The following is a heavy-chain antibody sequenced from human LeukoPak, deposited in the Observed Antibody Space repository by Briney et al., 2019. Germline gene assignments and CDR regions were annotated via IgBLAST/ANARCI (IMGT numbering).Heavy chain of an antibody. CDR1: AFTFSDYH. V-gene: IGHV3-11*01. D-gene: IGHD3-3*02. J-gene: IGHJ4*02. CDR3: ARELDGYYFDY. Sequence: GGSLRLFCAACAFTFSDYHMSWLRQAPGKGGEGVSYISRTGSSIFYADSLEGRFTISRDNAKNSLYLQMNSLRAEDTAVYYCARELDGYYFDYWGQGTLVTVSS. CDR2: ISRTGSSI.